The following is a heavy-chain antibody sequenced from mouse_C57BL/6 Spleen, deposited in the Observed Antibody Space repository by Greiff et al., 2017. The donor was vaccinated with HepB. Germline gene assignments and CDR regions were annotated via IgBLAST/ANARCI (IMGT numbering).Heavy chain of an antibody. CDR2: INPNYGTT. V-gene: IGHV1-39*01. J-gene: IGHJ3*01. Sequence: EVQLQQSGPELVKPGASVKISCKASGYSFTDYNMNWVKQSNGTSLEWIGVINPNYGTTSYNQKFKGKATLTVDKSSSTAYMQLNSLTSEDSAVYYCARPYYYGSSYWFAYWGQGTLVTVSA. CDR1: GYSFTDYN. D-gene: IGHD1-1*01. CDR3: ARPYYYGSSYWFAY.